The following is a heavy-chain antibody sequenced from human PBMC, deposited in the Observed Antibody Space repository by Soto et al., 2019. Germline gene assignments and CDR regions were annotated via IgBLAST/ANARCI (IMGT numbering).Heavy chain of an antibody. J-gene: IGHJ3*02. D-gene: IGHD4-17*01. V-gene: IGHV3-15*01. CDR1: GFTFSNAW. CDR2: IKSKTDGGTT. Sequence: PGGSLRLSCAASGFTFSNAWMSWVRQAPGKGLEWVGRIKSKTDGGTTDYAAPVKGRFTISRDDSKNTLYLQMNSLKTEDTAVYYCTTVLDYGENASFDIWGQGTMVTVSS. CDR3: TTVLDYGENASFDI.